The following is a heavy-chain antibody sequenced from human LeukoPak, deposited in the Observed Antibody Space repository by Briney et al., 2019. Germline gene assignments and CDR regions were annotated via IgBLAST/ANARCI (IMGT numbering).Heavy chain of an antibody. CDR2: TYYRSKWYS. CDR1: GDSVSSNSAA. V-gene: IGHV6-1*01. CDR3: AGGPSYFDY. J-gene: IGHJ4*02. Sequence: SQTLSLTCAISGDSVSSNSAAWNWIRQSPSRGLEWLGWTYYRSKWYSDYALSVKGRITTNPDTSKNQFSLQLNSVTPEDTAVYHCAGGPSYFDYWGQGTLVTVSS.